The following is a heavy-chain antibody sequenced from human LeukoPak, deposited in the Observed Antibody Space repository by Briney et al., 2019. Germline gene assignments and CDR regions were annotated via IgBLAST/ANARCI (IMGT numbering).Heavy chain of an antibody. D-gene: IGHD3-22*01. J-gene: IGHJ3*02. Sequence: PGGSLRLSCAASGFTFSSYGMHWVRQAPGKGLEWVAVISYDGSNKYYADSVKGRFTISRDNSKNTLYLQMNSLRAEDTAVYYCAKESGDYDSCGYGAFDIWGQGTMVTVSS. CDR3: AKESGDYDSCGYGAFDI. CDR1: GFTFSSYG. V-gene: IGHV3-30*18. CDR2: ISYDGSNK.